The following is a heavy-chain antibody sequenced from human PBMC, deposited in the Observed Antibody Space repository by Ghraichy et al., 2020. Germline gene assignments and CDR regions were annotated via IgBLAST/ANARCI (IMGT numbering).Heavy chain of an antibody. CDR2: IGTAGDT. CDR1: GFTFSSYD. Sequence: LSLTCAASGFTFSSYDMHWVRQATGKGLEWVSAIGTAGDTYYPGSVKGRFTISRENAKNSLYLQMNSLRAGDTAVYYCAREKVTYYYGSGTEGTYYYGMDVWGQGTTVTVSS. J-gene: IGHJ6*02. CDR3: AREKVTYYYGSGTEGTYYYGMDV. V-gene: IGHV3-13*01. D-gene: IGHD3-10*01.